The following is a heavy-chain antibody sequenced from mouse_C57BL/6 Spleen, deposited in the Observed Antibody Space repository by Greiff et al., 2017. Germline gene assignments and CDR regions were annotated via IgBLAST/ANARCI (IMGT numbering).Heavy chain of an antibody. Sequence: VQLQQSGPELVKPGASVKISCKASGYAFSSSWMNWVKQRPGKGLEWIGRIYPGDGDTNYNGKFKGKATLTADKSSSTAYMQLSSLTSEDSAVYFCARGEARLAYWGQGTLVTVSA. CDR2: IYPGDGDT. CDR3: ARGEARLAY. J-gene: IGHJ3*01. CDR1: GYAFSSSW. V-gene: IGHV1-82*01. D-gene: IGHD3-2*02.